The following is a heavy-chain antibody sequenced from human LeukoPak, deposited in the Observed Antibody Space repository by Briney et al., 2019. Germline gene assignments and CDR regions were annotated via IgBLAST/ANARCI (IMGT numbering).Heavy chain of an antibody. CDR1: GGSFSGYY. J-gene: IGHJ4*02. D-gene: IGHD4-17*01. Sequence: SETLTLTCAVYGGSFSGYYWSWIRQPPGKGLQWIGEINHSRSTNYNPSLKSRVTISLDTSKNQFSLKLSSVTAADTAVYYCAGVGHDYGDYALDYWGQGTLVTVSS. CDR3: AGVGHDYGDYALDY. CDR2: INHSRST. V-gene: IGHV4-34*01.